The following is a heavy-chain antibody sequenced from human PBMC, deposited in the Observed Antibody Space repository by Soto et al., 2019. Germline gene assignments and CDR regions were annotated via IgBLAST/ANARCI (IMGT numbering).Heavy chain of an antibody. D-gene: IGHD6-6*01. CDR3: ARMSSIAARNDAFDI. Sequence: SETLCLTCTVSGGSISSSSYYWGWIRQPPGKGLEWIGYIYYSGSTYYNPSLKSRVTISVDTSKNQFSLKLSSVTAADTAVYYCARMSSIAARNDAFDIWGQGTMVTVSS. V-gene: IGHV4-39*07. CDR2: IYYSGST. J-gene: IGHJ3*02. CDR1: GGSISSSSYY.